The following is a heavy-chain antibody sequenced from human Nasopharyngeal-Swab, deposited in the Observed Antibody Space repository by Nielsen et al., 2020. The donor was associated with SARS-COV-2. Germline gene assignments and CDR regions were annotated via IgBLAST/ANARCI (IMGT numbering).Heavy chain of an antibody. CDR3: ARGDIIAVAGTGYYYYYYMDV. D-gene: IGHD6-19*01. CDR2: IIPIFGTA. Sequence: SVKVSCKASGGTFSSYAINWVRQAPGQGLEWMGGIIPIFGTANYAQKFQGRVTITADESTSTAYMELSSLRSEDTAVYCCARGDIIAVAGTGYYYYYYMDVWGKGTTVTVSS. CDR1: GGTFSSYA. J-gene: IGHJ6*03. V-gene: IGHV1-69*13.